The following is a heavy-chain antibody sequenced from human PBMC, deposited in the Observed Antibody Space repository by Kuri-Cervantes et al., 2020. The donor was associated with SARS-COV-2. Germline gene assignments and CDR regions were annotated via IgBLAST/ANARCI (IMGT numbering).Heavy chain of an antibody. D-gene: IGHD3-3*01. Sequence: LSLTCAASGFTLSSYAVSWVRQAPGKGLEWVSAISGSGGSTYYADSVKGRFTISRDNSKNTLYLQMNSLRAEDTAVYYCAKDLNLETYYDFWSGYYYYYGMDVWGQGTTVTVSS. CDR2: ISGSGGST. J-gene: IGHJ6*02. CDR3: AKDLNLETYYDFWSGYYYYYGMDV. V-gene: IGHV3-23*01. CDR1: GFTLSSYA.